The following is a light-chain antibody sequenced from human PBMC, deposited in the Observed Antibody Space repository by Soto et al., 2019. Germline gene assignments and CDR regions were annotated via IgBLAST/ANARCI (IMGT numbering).Light chain of an antibody. J-gene: IGKJ2*01. Sequence: DIQMTQSPSSLSASVGDRVTITCRASQGIGTYVNWFQQKPGKAPNHLIDTASSLQSGVPSRFSGSGSGTHFTLTISSLQPEYGATYYCQQSYSTPRTFGQGTKLEI. V-gene: IGKV1-39*01. CDR2: TAS. CDR3: QQSYSTPRT. CDR1: QGIGTY.